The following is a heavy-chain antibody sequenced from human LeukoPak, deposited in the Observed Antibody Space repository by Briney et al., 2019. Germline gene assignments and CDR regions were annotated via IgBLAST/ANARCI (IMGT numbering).Heavy chain of an antibody. Sequence: GASVKVSCKASGGTFSSYAISWVRQAPGQGLEWMGWINPNSGGTNYAQKFQGRVTMTRDTSISTAYMELSRLRSDDTAVYYCAREDSSGWYSNWFDPWGQGTLVTVSS. CDR1: GGTFSSYA. V-gene: IGHV1-2*02. CDR2: INPNSGGT. CDR3: AREDSSGWYSNWFDP. J-gene: IGHJ5*02. D-gene: IGHD6-19*01.